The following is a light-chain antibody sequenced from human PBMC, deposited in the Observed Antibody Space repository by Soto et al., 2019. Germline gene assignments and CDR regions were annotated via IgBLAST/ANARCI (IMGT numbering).Light chain of an antibody. CDR2: EVS. V-gene: IGLV2-11*01. CDR1: SSDVGGYNY. CDR3: CSYAGTYTVL. J-gene: IGLJ2*01. Sequence: QTVVTQPRSVSGSPGQSVTISCTGTSSDVGGYNYVSWYQQHPGKAPKLMIYEVSKRPSGAPDRFSGSKSGNTASLTISGLQTEDEADYYCCSYAGTYTVLFGGGTKLTVL.